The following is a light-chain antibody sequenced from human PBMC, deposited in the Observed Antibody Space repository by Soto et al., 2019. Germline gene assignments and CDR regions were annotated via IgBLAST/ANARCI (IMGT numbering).Light chain of an antibody. Sequence: QSALTQPASVSGSPGQSITISCTGTSNDVAYYNYVSWFQQHPGKAPKLMIYEVINRPSGVSNRFSGSKSGDTASLTISGIQAEDEADYYCSSYTTSTTWVFGGGTKLTVL. J-gene: IGLJ3*02. CDR1: SNDVAYYNY. CDR3: SSYTTSTTWV. CDR2: EVI. V-gene: IGLV2-14*01.